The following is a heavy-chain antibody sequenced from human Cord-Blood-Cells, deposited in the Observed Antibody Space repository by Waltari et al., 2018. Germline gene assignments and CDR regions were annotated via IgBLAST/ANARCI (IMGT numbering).Heavy chain of an antibody. V-gene: IGHV4-34*01. Sequence: QVQLQQWGAGLLKPSETLSLTCAVYGGSFSGYYWSWIRQPPGKGLAWIGEINHSGSTNYNPSLKSRVTISVDTSKNQFSLKLSSVTAADTAVYYCARVGLGYSSSWKAEKDYWGQGTLVTVSS. J-gene: IGHJ4*02. CDR3: ARVGLGYSSSWKAEKDY. CDR2: INHSGST. D-gene: IGHD6-13*01. CDR1: GGSFSGYY.